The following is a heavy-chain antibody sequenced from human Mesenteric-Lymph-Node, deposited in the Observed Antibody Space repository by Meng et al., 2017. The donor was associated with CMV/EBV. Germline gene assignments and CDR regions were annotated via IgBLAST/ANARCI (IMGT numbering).Heavy chain of an antibody. CDR2: INPNSGGT. Sequence: ASVKVSCKASGYSFNVYYIHWVRQVPGQGLEWMGWINPNSGGTNYAQKFQGRVTMTRDTSISTAHLELSRMRSDDAAVYYCARLGIGYDISGYLGDFDYWGQGTLVTVSS. J-gene: IGHJ4*02. V-gene: IGHV1-2*02. D-gene: IGHD3-22*01. CDR3: ARLGIGYDISGYLGDFDY. CDR1: GYSFNVYY.